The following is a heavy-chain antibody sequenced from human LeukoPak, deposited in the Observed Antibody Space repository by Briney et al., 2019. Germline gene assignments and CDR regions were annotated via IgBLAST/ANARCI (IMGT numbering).Heavy chain of an antibody. V-gene: IGHV4-61*05. D-gene: IGHD1-26*01. CDR2: IYYSGTT. J-gene: IGHJ4*02. CDR1: GGSISTSSYY. CDR3: ARSQWEVPLSCDY. Sequence: SETLSLTCTVSGGSISTSSYYWGWVRQPPGKGLEWIGYIYYSGTTNYNPSLKSRVSMSVDTSKNQFSLKLSSVTAADTAVYYCARSQWEVPLSCDYWGQGTLVTVSS.